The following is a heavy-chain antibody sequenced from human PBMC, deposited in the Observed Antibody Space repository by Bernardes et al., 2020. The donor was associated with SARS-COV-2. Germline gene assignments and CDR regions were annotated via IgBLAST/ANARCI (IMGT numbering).Heavy chain of an antibody. Sequence: GGSLRLSRAASGFTFSNYAMSWVRQAPGKGLEWVSDISGPGRTYYADSVRGRFTISRDNSKNTLYLEMNSLRVEDTAVYYCAKELAYGSSWRDYSYYFGMDVWGQGTTVTVSS. CDR3: AKELAYGSSWRDYSYYFGMDV. V-gene: IGHV3-23*01. CDR1: GFTFSNYA. D-gene: IGHD6-13*01. J-gene: IGHJ6*02. CDR2: ISGPGRT.